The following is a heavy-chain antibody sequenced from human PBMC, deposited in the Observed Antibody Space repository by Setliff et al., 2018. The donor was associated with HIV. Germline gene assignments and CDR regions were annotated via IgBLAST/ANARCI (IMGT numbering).Heavy chain of an antibody. J-gene: IGHJ4*02. V-gene: IGHV3-23*01. CDR2: VGCWGTCT. D-gene: IGHD4-17*01. CDR3: AKDGYSDYLNSYFDY. Sequence: PGGSLRLSCAASGFTLSSYWMSWVRQAPGKGLEWVSTVGCWGTCTYFADSVKGRFTISRDNSKDTLYLQMNSLRAEDTAVYYCAKDGYSDYLNSYFDYWGQGTLVTVSS. CDR1: GFTLSSYW.